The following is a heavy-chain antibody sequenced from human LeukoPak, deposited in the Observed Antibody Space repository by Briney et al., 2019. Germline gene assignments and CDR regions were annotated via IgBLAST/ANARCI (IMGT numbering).Heavy chain of an antibody. J-gene: IGHJ4*02. CDR1: GGSISSSSYY. CDR3: ARTPTYSSSWYTGRDSDY. V-gene: IGHV4-39*07. CDR2: IYYSGST. Sequence: SETLSLTCTVSGGSISSSSYYWGWIRQPPGKGLEWIGSIYYSGSTYYNPSLKSRVTISVDTSKNQFSLKLSSVTAADTAVYYCARTPTYSSSWYTGRDSDYWGQGTLVTVSS. D-gene: IGHD6-13*01.